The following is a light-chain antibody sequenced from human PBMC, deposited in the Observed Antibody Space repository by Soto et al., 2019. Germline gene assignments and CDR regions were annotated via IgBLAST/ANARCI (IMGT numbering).Light chain of an antibody. Sequence: IQMTQSPSSLSTSVGARVTITCRASQSIGIYLNWYQQRPGKAPKLLIYAASSLQSGVPSRFSGSGSGTDFTLTISSLQPEDFATYYCQQSYNAPITFGQGTRLEIK. J-gene: IGKJ5*01. CDR1: QSIGIY. CDR3: QQSYNAPIT. V-gene: IGKV1-39*01. CDR2: AAS.